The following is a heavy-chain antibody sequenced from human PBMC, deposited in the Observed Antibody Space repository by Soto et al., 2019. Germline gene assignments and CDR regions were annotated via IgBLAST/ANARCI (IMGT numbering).Heavy chain of an antibody. V-gene: IGHV3-9*01. CDR2: ISWNSGSI. D-gene: IGHD3-16*01. CDR1: GFTFDDYA. J-gene: IGHJ6*04. CDR3: ATDKGSYLRSGGLMDV. Sequence: GGSLRLSCAASGFTFDDYAMHWVRQAPGKGLEWVSGISWNSGSIGYADSVKGRFTISRDNAKNSLYLQMNSLRAEDTALYYCATDKGSYLRSGGLMDVWGKGTTVTVSS.